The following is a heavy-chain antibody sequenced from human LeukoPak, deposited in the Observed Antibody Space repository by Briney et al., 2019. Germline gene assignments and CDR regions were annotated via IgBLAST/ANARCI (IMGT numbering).Heavy chain of an antibody. CDR2: MNPNTGNR. J-gene: IGHJ4*02. CDR1: GYTFSTYE. Sequence: ASVKVSCKASGYTFSTYEINWVRQATGQGLDWMGWMNPNTGNRGYAQKFQGRITMTRNTSISTAYMELSSLRSDDTAVYYCARAPLEGSGSALSGDYWGQGTLVTVSS. V-gene: IGHV1-8*01. CDR3: ARAPLEGSGSALSGDY. D-gene: IGHD3-10*01.